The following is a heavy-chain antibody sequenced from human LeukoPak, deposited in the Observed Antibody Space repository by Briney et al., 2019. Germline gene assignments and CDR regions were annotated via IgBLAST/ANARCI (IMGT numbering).Heavy chain of an antibody. CDR1: GGSFSGYY. V-gene: IGHV4-34*01. D-gene: IGHD4-23*01. CDR2: INHSGST. Sequence: PSETLSLTCAVYGGSFSGYYWSWIRQPPGKGLEWIGEINHSGSTYYNPSLKSRVTISVDTSKNQFSLKLSSVTAADTAVYYCARLVTHYWGQGTLVTVSS. CDR3: ARLVTHY. J-gene: IGHJ4*02.